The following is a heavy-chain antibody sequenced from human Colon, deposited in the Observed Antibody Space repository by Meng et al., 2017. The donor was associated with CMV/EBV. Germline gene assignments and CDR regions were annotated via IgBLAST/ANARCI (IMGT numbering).Heavy chain of an antibody. V-gene: IGHV1-2*06. Sequence: QVQLVQSGVEVKRPGASVKVSGKASGYSFTGYYLHWLRQAPGQRLEWLGRINTDDGDTKYAPKFRGRATMTRDTSITTACMELDGLTSDDTATYYCARDRASLYYQFDSWGQGTLVTVSS. D-gene: IGHD5/OR15-5a*01. CDR1: GYSFTGYY. CDR3: ARDRASLYYQFDS. CDR2: INTDDGDT. J-gene: IGHJ4*02.